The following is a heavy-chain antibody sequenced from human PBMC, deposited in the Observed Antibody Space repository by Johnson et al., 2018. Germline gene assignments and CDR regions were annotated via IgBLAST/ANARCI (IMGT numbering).Heavy chain of an antibody. D-gene: IGHD6-13*01. CDR2: IRSKANNYAT. Sequence: VQLQESGGGLVQPGGSLKLSCAASGFTFSGSALHWVRQASGQGLEWVGRIRSKANNYATAYAASVKGRFINTRDDSKNTSYLKMNSLNTEDTDVYYCARDGASSSSWYGWRGAFDIWGQGAMVTVSS. J-gene: IGHJ3*02. V-gene: IGHV3-73*02. CDR1: GFTFSGSA. CDR3: ARDGASSSSWYGWRGAFDI.